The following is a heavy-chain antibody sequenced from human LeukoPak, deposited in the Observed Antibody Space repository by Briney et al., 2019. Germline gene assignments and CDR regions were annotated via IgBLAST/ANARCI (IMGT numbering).Heavy chain of an antibody. CDR2: IIPIFGTA. V-gene: IGHV1-69*06. J-gene: IGHJ4*02. CDR1: GGTFSSYA. CDR3: ARRSGSRLGYFDY. Sequence: SVKVSCKASGGTFSSYAISWVRQAPGQGLEWMGGIIPIFGTANYAQKFQGRVTITADKSTSTAYMELSSLRSEDTAVYYCARRSGSRLGYFDYWGQGTLVTVSS. D-gene: IGHD1-26*01.